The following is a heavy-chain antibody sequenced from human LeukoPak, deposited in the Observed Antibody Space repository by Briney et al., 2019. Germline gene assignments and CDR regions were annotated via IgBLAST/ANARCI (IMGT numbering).Heavy chain of an antibody. Sequence: GASVKVSCKASGYTFTSYGISWVRQAPGQGLEWMGWISAYNGNTNYAQKLQGRVTMTTDTSTSTAHMELRSLRSDDTAVYYCARDLDYDFWSGYQGAPFDYWGQGTLVTVSS. J-gene: IGHJ4*02. CDR3: ARDLDYDFWSGYQGAPFDY. CDR1: GYTFTSYG. V-gene: IGHV1-18*01. D-gene: IGHD3-3*01. CDR2: ISAYNGNT.